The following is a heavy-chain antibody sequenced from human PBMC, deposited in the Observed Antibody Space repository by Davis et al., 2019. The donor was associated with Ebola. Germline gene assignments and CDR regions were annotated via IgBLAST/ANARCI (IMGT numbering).Heavy chain of an antibody. CDR2: INPNDGRT. CDR3: TTPGGQDSGYDVFDI. V-gene: IGHV1-46*03. CDR1: GDTFSSYT. J-gene: IGHJ3*02. Sequence: ASVKVSCKTSGDTFSSYTVNWVRQAPGQGLEWMGMINPNDGRTIYAQKFQGRVTVTRDTSTTTVYMDLSSLRSEDTALYYCTTPGGQDSGYDVFDIWGQGTMVTVSS. D-gene: IGHD5-12*01.